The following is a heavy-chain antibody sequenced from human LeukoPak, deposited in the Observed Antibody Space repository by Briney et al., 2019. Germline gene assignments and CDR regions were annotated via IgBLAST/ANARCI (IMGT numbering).Heavy chain of an antibody. CDR2: INSDGSST. D-gene: IGHD3-3*01. J-gene: IGHJ6*03. CDR3: ATIPRGYDFWSGYWDYHYYMDV. V-gene: IGHV3-74*01. Sequence: GGSLRLSCAASGFTFSSYWMHWVRQAPGKGLVWVSRINSDGSSTSYADSVKGRFTISRDNAKNTLYLQMNSLRAEDTAVYYCATIPRGYDFWSGYWDYHYYMDVWGKGTTVTVSS. CDR1: GFTFSSYW.